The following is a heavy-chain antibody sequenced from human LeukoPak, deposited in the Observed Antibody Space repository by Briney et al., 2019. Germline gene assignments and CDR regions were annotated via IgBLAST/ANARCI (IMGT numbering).Heavy chain of an antibody. Sequence: SETLSLTCAVYGGSFSGYYWSWIRQPPGKGLEWIGEINHSGSTNYNPSLKSRVTISVDTSKNQFSLKLSSVTAADTAVYYCASGAVAGTFDYRGQGTLVTVSS. J-gene: IGHJ4*02. V-gene: IGHV4-34*01. CDR3: ASGAVAGTFDY. CDR1: GGSFSGYY. CDR2: INHSGST. D-gene: IGHD6-19*01.